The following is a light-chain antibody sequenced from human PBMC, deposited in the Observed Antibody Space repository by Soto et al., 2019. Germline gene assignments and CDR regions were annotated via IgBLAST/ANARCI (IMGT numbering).Light chain of an antibody. CDR1: QSVRSN. Sequence: EIVMTQSPAILSVSPGERATLFCRASQSVRSNFLAWYQHKPGQAPRLLIHGASTRATGVPARFSGSASETEFTLTISSLQSEDFAVYYCQQYSASPLTFGGGTKVEIK. CDR2: GAS. V-gene: IGKV3-15*01. J-gene: IGKJ4*01. CDR3: QQYSASPLT.